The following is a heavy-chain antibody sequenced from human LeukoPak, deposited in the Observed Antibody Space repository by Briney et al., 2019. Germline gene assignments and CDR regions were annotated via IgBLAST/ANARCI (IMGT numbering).Heavy chain of an antibody. D-gene: IGHD1-26*01. J-gene: IGHJ4*02. Sequence: TGGSLRLSCAASGFTFSSYWMSWVRQAPGKGLEWVANIKQDGSEKYYVDSVKGRFTISRDNAKNSLYLQMNSLRAEDTAVYYYARARSGSFRILIYYFDYWGQGTLVTVSS. V-gene: IGHV3-7*01. CDR1: GFTFSSYW. CDR2: IKQDGSEK. CDR3: ARARSGSFRILIYYFDY.